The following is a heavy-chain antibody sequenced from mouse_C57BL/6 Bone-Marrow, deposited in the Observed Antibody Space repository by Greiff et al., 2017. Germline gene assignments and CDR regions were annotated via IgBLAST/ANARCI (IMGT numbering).Heavy chain of an antibody. V-gene: IGHV1-82*01. CDR3: ASSITTVVKFDY. J-gene: IGHJ2*01. CDR2: IYPGDGDT. D-gene: IGHD1-1*01. Sequence: VKLQESGPELVKPGASVKISCKASGYAFSSSWMNWVKQRPGKGLEWIGRIYPGDGDTNYNGKFKGKATLSADKSSSTAYMQLSSLTSEDSAVYFCASSITTVVKFDYWCQGTTLTVSS. CDR1: GYAFSSSW.